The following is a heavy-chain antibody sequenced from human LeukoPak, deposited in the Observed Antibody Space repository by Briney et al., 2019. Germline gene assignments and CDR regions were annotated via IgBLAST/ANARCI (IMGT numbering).Heavy chain of an antibody. V-gene: IGHV1-8*01. CDR1: GYTFIDYD. J-gene: IGHJ6*03. D-gene: IGHD2-21*01. Sequence: ASVKVSCKASGYTFIDYDVNWVRQAPGRGLEWMGWMNPTSGDTGYAQKFQGRVTMTRSMSRNTAYMELSRLRSEDTAVYFCARVVMKAFYYYYMDVWGKGTTIIISS. CDR3: ARVVMKAFYYYYMDV. CDR2: MNPTSGDT.